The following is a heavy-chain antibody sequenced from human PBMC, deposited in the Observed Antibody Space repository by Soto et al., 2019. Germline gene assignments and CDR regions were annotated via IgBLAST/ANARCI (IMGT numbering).Heavy chain of an antibody. V-gene: IGHV3-23*01. J-gene: IGHJ4*02. CDR3: AKDPKAYYYDSSGYFDY. CDR2: ISGSGGST. D-gene: IGHD3-22*01. Sequence: GGSLRLSCAASVFTFSSYAMSWVRQAPGKGLEWVSAISGSGGSTYYADSVKGRFTISRDNSKNTLYLQMNSLRAEDTAVYYCAKDPKAYYYDSSGYFDYWGQGTLVTVS. CDR1: VFTFSSYA.